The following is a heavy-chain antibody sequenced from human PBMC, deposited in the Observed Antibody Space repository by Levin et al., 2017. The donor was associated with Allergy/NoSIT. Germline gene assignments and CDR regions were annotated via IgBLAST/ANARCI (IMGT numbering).Heavy chain of an antibody. CDR1: GFAFKTYN. CDR3: ATDYDFWSGHEYEDVDV. D-gene: IGHD3-3*01. J-gene: IGHJ3*01. CDR2: ISSSSRAT. V-gene: IGHV3-48*01. Sequence: GGSLRLSCAASGFAFKTYNMNWVRQAPGKGLEWISYISSSSRATHYADSVRGRFTISRDNGMKSLSLQMNSLRVEDTAIYYCATDYDFWSGHEYEDVDVWGQGTLVTVSS.